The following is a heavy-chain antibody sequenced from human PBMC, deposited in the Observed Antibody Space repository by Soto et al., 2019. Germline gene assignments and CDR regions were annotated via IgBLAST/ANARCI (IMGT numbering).Heavy chain of an antibody. D-gene: IGHD5-18*01. J-gene: IGHJ6*02. CDR2: IQHDASNI. Sequence: QVQLVESGGGVVQPGGSLRLSCAASGFTFSGYSMHWVRQAPGKGLEWVAAIQHDASNIYYADSVKGRFTISRDNSKNTLYLQMNDLTAEDTAVYYCVRVGWGYSFGNGMDGWGQGTTVTVTS. V-gene: IGHV3-30-3*01. CDR3: VRVGWGYSFGNGMDG. CDR1: GFTFSGYS.